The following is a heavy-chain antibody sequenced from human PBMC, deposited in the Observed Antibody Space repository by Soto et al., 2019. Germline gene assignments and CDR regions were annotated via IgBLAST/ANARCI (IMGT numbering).Heavy chain of an antibody. CDR1: GYSFNIYW. D-gene: IGHD6-25*01. CDR2: IDPSDSKT. Sequence: PGESLKISCQGSGYSFNIYWITWVRQMPGKGLEWMGRIDPSDSKTNYSPSFQGHVAMSADKSISTAYLQWSSLKASDTAIYYCARHGQRPANSFDSWGQGPLRTLSS. CDR3: ARHGQRPANSFDS. J-gene: IGHJ4*02. V-gene: IGHV5-10-1*01.